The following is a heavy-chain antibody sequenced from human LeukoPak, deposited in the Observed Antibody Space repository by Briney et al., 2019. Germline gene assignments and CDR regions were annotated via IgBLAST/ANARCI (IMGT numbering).Heavy chain of an antibody. CDR2: INHSGST. V-gene: IGHV4-39*07. J-gene: IGHJ6*03. Sequence: PSETLSFTCTVSSGSISSGAYYWSWIRQPPGKGLEWIGEINHSGSTNYNPSLKSRVTMSVDTSKNQFSLKLTSVTAADTAVYYCARRTLGSFAGRYYYYYYMDVWGKGTTVTVS. D-gene: IGHD1-26*01. CDR1: SGSISSGAYY. CDR3: ARRTLGSFAGRYYYYYYMDV.